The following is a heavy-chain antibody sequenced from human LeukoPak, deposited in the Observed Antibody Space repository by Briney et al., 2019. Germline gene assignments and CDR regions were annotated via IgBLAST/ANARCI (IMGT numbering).Heavy chain of an antibody. CDR1: GYPFTGYY. V-gene: IGHV1-2*06. CDR2: INPNSGGT. D-gene: IGHD4-17*01. J-gene: IGHJ3*02. CDR3: AITADYGDYGDAFDI. Sequence: ASVKVSCKASGYPFTGYYMHWVRQAPGQGLEWMGRINPNSGGTNYAQKFQGRVTMTRDTSISTAYMELSRLRSDDTAVYYCAITADYGDYGDAFDIWGQGTMVTVSS.